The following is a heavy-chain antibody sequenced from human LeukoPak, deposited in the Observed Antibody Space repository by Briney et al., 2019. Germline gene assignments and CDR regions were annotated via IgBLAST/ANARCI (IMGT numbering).Heavy chain of an antibody. Sequence: GGSLRLSCAASGFTFSSYSMNWVRQAPGKGLEWVSYISSSRSTIFYADSVKGRFTISRDNAKNSLYLQMNSLRAEDTAVYYRAREVGATIDAFDIWGQGTMVTVSS. V-gene: IGHV3-48*04. CDR2: ISSSRSTI. D-gene: IGHD1-26*01. J-gene: IGHJ3*02. CDR3: AREVGATIDAFDI. CDR1: GFTFSSYS.